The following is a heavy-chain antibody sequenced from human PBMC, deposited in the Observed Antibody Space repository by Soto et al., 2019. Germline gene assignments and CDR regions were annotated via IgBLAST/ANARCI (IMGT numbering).Heavy chain of an antibody. CDR1: GGSISSGGYY. Sequence: HVQLQESGPGLVKPSQTLSLTCAVSGGSISSGGYYWSWIRQHPGKGLEWIGYIYYSGSTYYNPSLKSRVTISVDTSKNQFSLKLSSVTAADTAVYYCAVHYYGSGSYSPPFDYWGQGTLVTVSS. V-gene: IGHV4-31*11. J-gene: IGHJ4*02. D-gene: IGHD3-10*01. CDR3: AVHYYGSGSYSPPFDY. CDR2: IYYSGST.